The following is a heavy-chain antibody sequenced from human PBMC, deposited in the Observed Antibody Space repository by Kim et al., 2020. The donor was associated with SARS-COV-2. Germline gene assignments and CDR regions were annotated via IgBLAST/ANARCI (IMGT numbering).Heavy chain of an antibody. V-gene: IGHV4-59*13. D-gene: IGHD3-10*01. CDR1: GGSISSYY. CDR2: IYYSGST. J-gene: IGHJ6*02. CDR3: ARAESSFYYYYGMDV. Sequence: SETLSLTCTVSGGSISSYYWSWIRQPPGKGLEWIGYIYYSGSTNYNPSLKSRVTISVDTSKNQFSLKLSSVTAADTAVYYCARAESSFYYYYGMDVWGQGTTVTVSS.